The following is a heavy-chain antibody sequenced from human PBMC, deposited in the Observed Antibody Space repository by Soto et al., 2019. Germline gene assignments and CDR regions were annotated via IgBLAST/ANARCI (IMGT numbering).Heavy chain of an antibody. Sequence: GESLKISCKGSGYSFTSYWIGWVRQMPGKGLEWMGIIYPGDSDTRYSPSFQGQVTISSDKSISTAYLQWSSLKASDTAMYYCARRITVTTNLYYFDYWGQGTLVTVSS. D-gene: IGHD4-17*01. CDR3: ARRITVTTNLYYFDY. CDR2: IYPGDSDT. J-gene: IGHJ4*02. V-gene: IGHV5-51*01. CDR1: GYSFTSYW.